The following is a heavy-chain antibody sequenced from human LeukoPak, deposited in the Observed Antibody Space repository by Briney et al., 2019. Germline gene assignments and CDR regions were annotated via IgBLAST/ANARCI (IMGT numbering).Heavy chain of an antibody. Sequence: GASVKVSCKASGYTFTSYYMHWVRQAPGQGLEWMEIINPSGGSTSYVQKFQGRVTMTRDTSTSTVYMELSSLRSEDTAVYYCARDKGIAAAGAYNWFDPWGQGTLVTVSS. CDR2: INPSGGST. J-gene: IGHJ5*02. CDR1: GYTFTSYY. D-gene: IGHD6-13*01. V-gene: IGHV1-46*01. CDR3: ARDKGIAAAGAYNWFDP.